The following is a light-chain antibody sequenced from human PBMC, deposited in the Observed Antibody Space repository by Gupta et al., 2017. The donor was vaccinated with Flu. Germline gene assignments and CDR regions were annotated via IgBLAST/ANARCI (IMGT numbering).Light chain of an antibody. CDR3: QQYGSAPYT. Sequence: EIVLTQSPGTLSLSPGERATLSCRASQSVSSSYLAWYQQKPGQAPRLLIYGASSRATGIPDRGSGSVSGTDVTLTISRMEPEDFAVYYCQQYGSAPYTFGQGTKLEIK. J-gene: IGKJ2*01. CDR2: GAS. V-gene: IGKV3-20*01. CDR1: QSVSSSY.